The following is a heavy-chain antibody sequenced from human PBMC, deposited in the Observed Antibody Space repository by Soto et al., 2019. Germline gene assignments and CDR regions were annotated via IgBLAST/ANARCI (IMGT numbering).Heavy chain of an antibody. Sequence: PGGSLRLSCVASGFTFENYAMSWVRQAPGKGLEWVSAISGSGGTTYYSDSVKGRFTISRDNSKNTVYLQMNDLRVEEAAEYFCAKDSWAIFGVPAGEYYAMDVWGQGTTVTVSS. CDR3: AKDSWAIFGVPAGEYYAMDV. D-gene: IGHD3-3*01. CDR2: ISGSGGTT. V-gene: IGHV3-23*01. CDR1: GFTFENYA. J-gene: IGHJ6*02.